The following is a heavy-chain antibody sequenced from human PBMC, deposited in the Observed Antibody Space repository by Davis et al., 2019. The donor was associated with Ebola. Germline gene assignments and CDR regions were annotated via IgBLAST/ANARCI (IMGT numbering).Heavy chain of an antibody. Sequence: GESLKISCAASGFTFSDYFMSWTRQAPGKGLEWVSYISSSGNTIYYADSVKGRFTSSRDNAMNSLYLQMNSLRAEDTAVYYCARVITMIVLVHDAFDIWGQGTMVTVSS. CDR2: ISSSGNTI. V-gene: IGHV3-11*01. J-gene: IGHJ3*02. CDR1: GFTFSDYF. D-gene: IGHD3-22*01. CDR3: ARVITMIVLVHDAFDI.